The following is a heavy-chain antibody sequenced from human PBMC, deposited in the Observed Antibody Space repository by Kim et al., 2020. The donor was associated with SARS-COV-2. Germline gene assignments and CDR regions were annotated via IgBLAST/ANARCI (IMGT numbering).Heavy chain of an antibody. J-gene: IGHJ6*02. CDR3: AKALNGMDV. CDR2: GST. Sequence: GSTYYADSVKGRFTISRDNSKNTLYLQMNSLRAEDTAVYYCAKALNGMDVWGQGTTVTVSS. V-gene: IGHV3-23*01.